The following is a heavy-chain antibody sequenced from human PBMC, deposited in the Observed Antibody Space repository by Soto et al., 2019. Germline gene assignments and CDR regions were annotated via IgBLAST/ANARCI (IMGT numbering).Heavy chain of an antibody. J-gene: IGHJ4*02. D-gene: IGHD5-18*01. Sequence: GVSLILSCVGSGLSLSNIWTSWVRQAPGKGLEWVANIKQGGTETYYVDSVKGRFTISKDHAKNSLYLQMNSLRVEDTALYYCASLDTARVETAGYWGQGTRVTVS. CDR2: IKQGGTET. V-gene: IGHV3-7*01. CDR1: GLSLSNIW. CDR3: ASLDTARVETAGY.